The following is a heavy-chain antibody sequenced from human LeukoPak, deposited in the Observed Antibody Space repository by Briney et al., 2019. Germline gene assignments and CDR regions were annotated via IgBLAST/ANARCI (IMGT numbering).Heavy chain of an antibody. D-gene: IGHD2-15*01. J-gene: IGHJ4*02. CDR1: GFLFSGHY. Sequence: SGGSLRLSCAASGFLFSGHYMNWVRQAPGKGLEWVANIDQHGTEKQYVESVKGRFTISRDNTKNSVYLQMDNLRVEDTAVYYCAKAVVAADSFEYWGQGTLVTVSS. CDR3: AKAVVAADSFEY. V-gene: IGHV3-7*01. CDR2: IDQHGTEK.